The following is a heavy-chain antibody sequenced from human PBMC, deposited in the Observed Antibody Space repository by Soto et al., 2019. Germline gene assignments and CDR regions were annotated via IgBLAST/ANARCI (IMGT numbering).Heavy chain of an antibody. CDR1: GFTFSSYG. CDR3: ARPIAVAGDY. Sequence: EVQLLESGGGLIQPGGSLRLSCAASGFTFSSYGMSWVRQAPGKGLEWVSVISGSGGSTYYADSVKGRFTISRDNSKNTLYLQMNSLRAEDTAVYYCARPIAVAGDYWGQGTLVTVSS. V-gene: IGHV3-23*01. D-gene: IGHD6-19*01. J-gene: IGHJ4*02. CDR2: ISGSGGST.